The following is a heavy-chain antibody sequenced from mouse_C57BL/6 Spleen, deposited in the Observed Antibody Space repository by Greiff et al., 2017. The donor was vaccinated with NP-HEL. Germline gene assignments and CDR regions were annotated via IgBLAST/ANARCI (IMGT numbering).Heavy chain of an antibody. CDR3: ARWYDYDVY. CDR2: IYPSDSET. CDR1: GYTFTSYW. Sequence: QVQLQQPGAELVRPGSSVKLSCKASGYTFTSYWMDWVKQRPGQGLEWIGNIYPSDSETHYNQKFKDKATLTVDKSSSTAYMQLSSLTSEDSAVYYCARWYDYDVYWGQGTTLTVSS. J-gene: IGHJ2*01. D-gene: IGHD2-4*01. V-gene: IGHV1-61*01.